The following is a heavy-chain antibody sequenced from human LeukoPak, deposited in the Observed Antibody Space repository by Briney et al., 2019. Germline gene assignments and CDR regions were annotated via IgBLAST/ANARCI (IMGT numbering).Heavy chain of an antibody. V-gene: IGHV5-51*01. CDR2: IYPRDSDT. Sequence: GESLKISCKGSGYKVTDYWIAWVRQMPGKGLEWMGMIYPRDSDTRYSPSFQGHVTISADKSIATAYLQWSSLKAADTAMYYCARHIGLTTRYFDYWGQGILVTVSS. CDR3: ARHIGLTTRYFDY. D-gene: IGHD1-14*01. J-gene: IGHJ4*02. CDR1: GYKVTDYW.